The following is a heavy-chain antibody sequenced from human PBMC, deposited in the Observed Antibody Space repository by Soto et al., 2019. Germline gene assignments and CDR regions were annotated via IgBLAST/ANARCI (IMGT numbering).Heavy chain of an antibody. D-gene: IGHD6-6*01. CDR3: AIEYSSSPPYYPIGY. CDR1: GGTFSSYS. V-gene: IGHV1-69*13. Sequence: GASVKVSCKASGGTFSSYSISWVRQAPGQGLEWMGGIIPIFGTANYAQKFQGRVTITADESTGTAYMELSSLRSEDTAVYYCAIEYSSSPPYYPIGYWGQGTLVTVSS. J-gene: IGHJ4*02. CDR2: IIPIFGTA.